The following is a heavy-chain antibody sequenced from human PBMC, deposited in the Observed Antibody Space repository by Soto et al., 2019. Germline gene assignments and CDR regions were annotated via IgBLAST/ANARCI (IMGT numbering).Heavy chain of an antibody. V-gene: IGHV3-72*01. CDR3: ARFSGSYTRGLDY. Sequence: PGGPLRLSCAASGFTFSDHYMDCVRQAPGKGLEWVGRSRNKANSYSTEYAASVKGRFTISRDESKNSLYLQMNSLKTEDTAVYYCARFSGSYTRGLDYWGQGTLVTVSS. J-gene: IGHJ4*02. CDR2: SRNKANSYST. D-gene: IGHD1-26*01. CDR1: GFTFSDHY.